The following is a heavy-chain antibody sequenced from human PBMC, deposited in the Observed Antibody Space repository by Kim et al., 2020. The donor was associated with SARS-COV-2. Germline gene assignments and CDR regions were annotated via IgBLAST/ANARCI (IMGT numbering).Heavy chain of an antibody. Sequence: SEKYYVDSVKGRFTISRDNANNSLSLQMNSLRSEDTAVYYCARDSRLNDYWGQGTLVTVSS. CDR3: ARDSRLNDY. V-gene: IGHV3-7*03. CDR2: SEK. J-gene: IGHJ4*02. D-gene: IGHD3-16*01.